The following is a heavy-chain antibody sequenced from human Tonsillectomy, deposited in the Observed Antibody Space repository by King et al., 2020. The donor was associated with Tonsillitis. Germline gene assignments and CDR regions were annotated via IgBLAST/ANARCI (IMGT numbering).Heavy chain of an antibody. Sequence: VQLQQWGAGLLKPSETLSLTCAVYGGSFTDYYWSWIRQPPGKGLEWIGEINHRGSTNYNPSLKSRLTISVDTSKNQFSLKLSSVTAADTAVYYCASRLQYFDWSFDTWGQGTLGTVSS. CDR3: ASRLQYFDWSFDT. J-gene: IGHJ5*02. V-gene: IGHV4-34*01. CDR1: GGSFTDYY. CDR2: INHRGST. D-gene: IGHD3-9*01.